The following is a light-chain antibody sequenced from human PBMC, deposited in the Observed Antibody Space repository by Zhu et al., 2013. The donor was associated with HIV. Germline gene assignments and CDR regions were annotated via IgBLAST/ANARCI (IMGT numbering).Light chain of an antibody. J-gene: IGKJ3*01. Sequence: EIVMTQSPATLSVSPGERATLSCRASQSVSSNYLAWYRQKPGQAPSLLIYGASNRATGIPARFSGSGSGTEFTLTISSLQSEDFAVYYCQQYHNWPPFTFGPGTKVDV. V-gene: IGKV3-15*01. CDR1: QSVSSN. CDR2: GAS. CDR3: QQYHNWPPFT.